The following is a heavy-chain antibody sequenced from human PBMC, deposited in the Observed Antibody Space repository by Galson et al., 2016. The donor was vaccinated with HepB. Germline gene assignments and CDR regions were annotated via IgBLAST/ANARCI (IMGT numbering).Heavy chain of an antibody. CDR1: ELIFRGHG. D-gene: IGHD2-8*01. V-gene: IGHV3-33*01. J-gene: IGHJ4*02. Sequence: SLRLSCAAPELIFRGHGMHWVRQAPGKGLEWVAVIWFDGSKQAYGDSVKGRFTISRDNSKNTVYLQMDSLRADDTAVYYCARVLNDPYYFDYWGQGTLVTVSS. CDR3: ARVLNDPYYFDY. CDR2: IWFDGSKQ.